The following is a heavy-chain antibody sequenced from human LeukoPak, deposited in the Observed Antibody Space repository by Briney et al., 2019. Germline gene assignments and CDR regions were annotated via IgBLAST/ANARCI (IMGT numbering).Heavy chain of an antibody. D-gene: IGHD4-17*01. CDR3: ARDRDYGDYNTQDLFVY. J-gene: IGHJ4*02. CDR2: ISAYNGNT. CDR1: GYTFTNFG. Sequence: ASVKVSCKASGYTFTNFGISWVRQAPGQGLEWMGWISAYNGNTNYAQRLQGRVTMTTDTSTSTAYMELRNLRSDDTAVYYCARDRDYGDYNTQDLFVYWGQGTLVTVSS. V-gene: IGHV1-18*01.